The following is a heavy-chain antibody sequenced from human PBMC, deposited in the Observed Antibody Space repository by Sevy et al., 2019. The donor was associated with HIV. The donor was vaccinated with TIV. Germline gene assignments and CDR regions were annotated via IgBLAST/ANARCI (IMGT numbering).Heavy chain of an antibody. CDR1: GFTFRNFG. J-gene: IGHJ3*02. D-gene: IGHD1-7*01. CDR3: AKDFYPRDLSGTPEI. CDR2: IRYSGIHK. Sequence: GGSLRLSCAASGFTFRNFGMHWVRQAPGKGLEWVGFIRYSGIHKDYGDSVKGRFTMSRDNSKNTLYLQMNSLRAEDTAVYYCAKDFYPRDLSGTPEIWGQGTMVTVSS. V-gene: IGHV3-30*02.